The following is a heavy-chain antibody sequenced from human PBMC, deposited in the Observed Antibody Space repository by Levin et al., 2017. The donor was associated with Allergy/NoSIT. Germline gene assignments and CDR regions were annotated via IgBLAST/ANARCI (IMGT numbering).Heavy chain of an antibody. CDR2: IWYDGSNK. CDR1: GFTFSSYG. CDR3: ASAVYGYCSGGSCYGGMDV. V-gene: IGHV3-33*01. Sequence: PGGSLRLSCAASGFTFSSYGMHWVRQAPGKGLEWVAVIWYDGSNKYYADSVKGRFTISRDNSKNTLYLQMNSLRAEDTAVYYCASAVYGYCSGGSCYGGMDVWGQGTTVTVSS. J-gene: IGHJ6*02. D-gene: IGHD2-15*01.